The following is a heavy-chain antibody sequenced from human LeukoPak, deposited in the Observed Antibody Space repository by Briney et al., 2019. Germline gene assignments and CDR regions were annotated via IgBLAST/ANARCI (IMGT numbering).Heavy chain of an antibody. Sequence: GGSLRLSCAASGLTFSTYAMSWVRQGPGKGLEWVSSISSSGGVTFYAGSVRGRFTISRDNSKNTLFLQMNSLRADDTAVYHCAKDRPNYYESNGHYYRRDGDCWGQGTLVTVSS. V-gene: IGHV3-23*01. D-gene: IGHD3-22*01. CDR2: ISSSGGVT. CDR3: AKDRPNYYESNGHYYRRDGDC. CDR1: GLTFSTYA. J-gene: IGHJ4*02.